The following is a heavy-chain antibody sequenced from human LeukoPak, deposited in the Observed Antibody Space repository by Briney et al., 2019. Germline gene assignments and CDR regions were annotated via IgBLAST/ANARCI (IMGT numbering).Heavy chain of an antibody. Sequence: GGSLRLSCAASGFTFSSYAMSWVRQAPGKGLEWVSAISGSGGSTYYADSVKGRFTISRDNSKNTLYLQMNSLRAEDTAVYYCAKALDCSGGSCYPWFDPWGQGTLVTVSS. J-gene: IGHJ5*02. D-gene: IGHD2-15*01. CDR2: ISGSGGST. CDR3: AKALDCSGGSCYPWFDP. V-gene: IGHV3-23*01. CDR1: GFTFSSYA.